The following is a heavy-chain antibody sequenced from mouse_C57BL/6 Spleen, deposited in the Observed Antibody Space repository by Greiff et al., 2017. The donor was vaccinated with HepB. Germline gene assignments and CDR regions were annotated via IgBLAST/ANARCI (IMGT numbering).Heavy chain of an antibody. D-gene: IGHD1-1*01. J-gene: IGHJ2*01. CDR2: INPSDSAT. CDR3: ARMDNYWFDY. V-gene: IGHV1-52*01. CDR1: GYTFTSYW. Sequence: QVQLQQPGAELVRPGSSVKLSCKASGYTFTSYWMHWVKQRPIQGLEWIGNINPSDSATHYNQKFKDKATLTVDKSSSTAYMQLISLTSEDSAVYYCARMDNYWFDYWGQGTTLTVSS.